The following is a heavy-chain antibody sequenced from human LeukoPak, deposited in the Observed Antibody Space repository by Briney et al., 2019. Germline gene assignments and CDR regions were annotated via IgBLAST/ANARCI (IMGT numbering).Heavy chain of an antibody. Sequence: SVTVSFKASGGTFSSYAISWVRQAPGQGLEWMGGIIPIFGTANYAQKFQGRVTITADKSTSTAYMELSSLRSEDTAVYYCADQAAAGPCPWFDPWGQGTLVTVSS. D-gene: IGHD6-13*01. J-gene: IGHJ5*02. CDR1: GGTFSSYA. V-gene: IGHV1-69*06. CDR3: ADQAAAGPCPWFDP. CDR2: IIPIFGTA.